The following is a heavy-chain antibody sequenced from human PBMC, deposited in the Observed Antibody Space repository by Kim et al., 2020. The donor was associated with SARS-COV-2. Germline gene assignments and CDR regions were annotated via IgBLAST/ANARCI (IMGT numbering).Heavy chain of an antibody. CDR2: IIPIFGTA. D-gene: IGHD3-3*01. CDR1: GCTFSSYA. CDR3: AKLFNIRFLEWLLPQNYYTCGMDV. J-gene: IGHJ6*02. Sequence: SVKVSCKASGCTFSSYAISWVRQAPGQGLEWMGGIIPIFGTANYAQKFQGRVTITADASTSTAYMELSSLRSEDTAVYYCAKLFNIRFLEWLLPQNYYTCGMDVWGQGTPVTVSS. V-gene: IGHV1-69*13.